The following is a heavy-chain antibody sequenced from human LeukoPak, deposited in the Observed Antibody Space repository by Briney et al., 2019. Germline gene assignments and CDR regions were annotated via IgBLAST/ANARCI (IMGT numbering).Heavy chain of an antibody. CDR2: INPNSGGT. D-gene: IGHD2-2*01. CDR1: GYTFTGYY. CDR3: ARGANIVPAAMQPRGLDY. Sequence: GASVKVSCKASGYTFTGYYMHWVRQAPGQGLEWMGWINPNSGGTNYAQKFQGRVTMTRDTSISTAYMELSRLRSDDTAVYYCARGANIVPAAMQPRGLDYWGQGTLVTVSS. J-gene: IGHJ4*02. V-gene: IGHV1-2*02.